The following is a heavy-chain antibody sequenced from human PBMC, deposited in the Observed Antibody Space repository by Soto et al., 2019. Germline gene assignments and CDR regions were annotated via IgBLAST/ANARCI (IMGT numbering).Heavy chain of an antibody. CDR1: GGTFNTYA. J-gene: IGHJ4*02. CDR3: AREVQVHTPAFVY. CDR2: ISPMFGAA. V-gene: IGHV1-69*01. Sequence: QVQLVQSGAEMKKPGSSVKVSCQSSGGTFNTYAMNWVRQAPGQGPEWMGDISPMFGAANYAPKCQGRVTMTAEESTGTSYMQLSSLTSEDTALYFCAREVQVHTPAFVYWGQGTLVPVSS. D-gene: IGHD3-10*01.